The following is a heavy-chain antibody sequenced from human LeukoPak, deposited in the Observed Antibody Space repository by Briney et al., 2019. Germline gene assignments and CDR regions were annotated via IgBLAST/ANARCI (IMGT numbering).Heavy chain of an antibody. CDR3: AKGSIAAAGGWFDP. V-gene: IGHV3-53*01. CDR2: IYSGGST. D-gene: IGHD6-13*01. CDR1: GFTVSSNY. J-gene: IGHJ5*02. Sequence: GGSLRLSCAASGFTVSSNYMSWVRQAPGKGLEWVSVIYSGGSTYYADSVKGRFTISRDNSKNTLYLQMNSLRAEDTAVYYCAKGSIAAAGGWFDPWGQGTLVTVSS.